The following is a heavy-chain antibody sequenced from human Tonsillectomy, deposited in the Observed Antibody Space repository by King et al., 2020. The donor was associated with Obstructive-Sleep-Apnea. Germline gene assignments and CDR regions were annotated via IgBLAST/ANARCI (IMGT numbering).Heavy chain of an antibody. CDR3: ARDSRGYSP. D-gene: IGHD3-22*01. V-gene: IGHV3-48*04. J-gene: IGHJ5*02. Sequence: VQLVESGGGLVQPGGSLRLSCAASGFTFSSYAMNWVRQAPGKGLEWVSYITSSSTTIYYADSVKGRFTISRDNAKNSLYLQMNSLRAEDTAVYYCARDSRGYSPWGQGTLVTVSS. CDR1: GFTFSSYA. CDR2: ITSSSTTI.